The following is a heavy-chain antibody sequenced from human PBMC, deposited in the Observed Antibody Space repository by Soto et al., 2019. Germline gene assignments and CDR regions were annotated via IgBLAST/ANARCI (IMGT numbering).Heavy chain of an antibody. J-gene: IGHJ4*02. CDR1: GASISSYY. Sequence: QVQLQESGPGLVKPSETLSLTCTVSGASISSYYWSWIRQSPGKGLEWIGYISYSGGTNYNPSLRGRVTISLDTSKNQFSLKLNSLTAEDTAMYYCARGERPGLDYWGQGTLVTVSS. V-gene: IGHV4-59*01. CDR3: ARGERPGLDY. CDR2: ISYSGGT.